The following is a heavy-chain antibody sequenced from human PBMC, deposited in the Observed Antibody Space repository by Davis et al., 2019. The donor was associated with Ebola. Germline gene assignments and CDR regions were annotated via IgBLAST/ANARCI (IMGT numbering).Heavy chain of an antibody. CDR2: ISYDGSNK. V-gene: IGHV3-30-3*01. CDR1: GFTFSSYA. J-gene: IGHJ6*02. Sequence: GESLKISCAASGFTFSSYAMHWVRQAPGKGLEWVAVISYDGSNKYYADSVKGRFTISRDNSKNTLYLQMNSLGAEDTAVYYCARERSDDGMDVWGQGTTVTVSS. CDR3: ARERSDDGMDV.